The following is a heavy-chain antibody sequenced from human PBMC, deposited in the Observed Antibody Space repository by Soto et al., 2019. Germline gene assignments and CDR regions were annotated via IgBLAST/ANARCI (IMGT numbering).Heavy chain of an antibody. D-gene: IGHD3-10*01. CDR1: GGSISSSSYY. J-gene: IGHJ4*02. CDR2: IYYSGST. V-gene: IGHV4-39*01. Sequence: QLQLQESGPGLVKPSETLSLTCTVSGGSISSSSYYWGWIPQPPGKGLEWIGSIYYSGSTYYNPSLTSRVTISVDTSQTQFSLKLSSVTAADTAVYYCASFGYYYGSGSYYEGFDYWGQGTLVTVSS. CDR3: ASFGYYYGSGSYYEGFDY.